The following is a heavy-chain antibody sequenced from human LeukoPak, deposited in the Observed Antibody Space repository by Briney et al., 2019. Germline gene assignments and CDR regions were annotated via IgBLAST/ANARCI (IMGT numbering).Heavy chain of an antibody. CDR3: ARSAMDDAFDI. D-gene: IGHD2-2*01. CDR1: GFTFSRYD. J-gene: IGHJ3*02. CDR2: IDTAGDT. V-gene: IGHV3-13*01. Sequence: GGSLRLSCAASGFTFSRYDMHWVRQASGKGLEWVSVIDTAGDTHYPGSVKGRFTISRENAKSSLYLQMNSLRAGDTAVYYCARSAMDDAFDIWGQGTMVTVSS.